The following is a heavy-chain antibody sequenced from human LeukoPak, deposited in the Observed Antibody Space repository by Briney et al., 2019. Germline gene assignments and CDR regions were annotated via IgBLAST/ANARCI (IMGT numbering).Heavy chain of an antibody. J-gene: IGHJ6*02. V-gene: IGHV3-9*01. Sequence: PGGSLRLSCAASGFTFDDYAMHWVRQAPGKGLEWVSGISWNSGSIGYADSVKGRFTISRDNAKNSLYLQMNSLRAEDTALYYCAKVEGFWSGSLDVWGQGTTVTVSS. CDR1: GFTFDDYA. CDR2: ISWNSGSI. D-gene: IGHD3-3*01. CDR3: AKVEGFWSGSLDV.